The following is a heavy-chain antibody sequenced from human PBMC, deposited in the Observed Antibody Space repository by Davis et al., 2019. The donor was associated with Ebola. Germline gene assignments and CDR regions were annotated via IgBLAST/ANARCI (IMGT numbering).Heavy chain of an antibody. CDR3: ARHEFRRDSFGRRASDGQWDALDI. Sequence: KVSCKGSGYSFTSYWIGWVRQMPGKGLEWMGIAHPSKSDTRYSPSFQGQITISVDKSIRTAYLQWNSLKASDSAVYYCARHEFRRDSFGRRASDGQWDALDIWGQGTMVTVSS. CDR1: GYSFTSYW. D-gene: IGHD5-24*01. CDR2: AHPSKSDT. V-gene: IGHV5-51*01. J-gene: IGHJ3*02.